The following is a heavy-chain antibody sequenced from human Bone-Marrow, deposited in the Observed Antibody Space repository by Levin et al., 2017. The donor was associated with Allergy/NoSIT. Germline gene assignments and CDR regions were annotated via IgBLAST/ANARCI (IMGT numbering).Heavy chain of an antibody. CDR3: AIYGSGNDYSAFDI. J-gene: IGHJ3*02. CDR2: IYSGGRG. CDR1: GLTVSSNH. Sequence: GESLKISCAASGLTVSSNHMSWVRQAPGKGLEWVSLIYSGGRGYYADSVRGRFTISRDNSKNTLYLQLNSLRAEDTAVYYCAIYGSGNDYSAFDIWGQGTMVTVSS. D-gene: IGHD3-10*01. V-gene: IGHV3-53*01.